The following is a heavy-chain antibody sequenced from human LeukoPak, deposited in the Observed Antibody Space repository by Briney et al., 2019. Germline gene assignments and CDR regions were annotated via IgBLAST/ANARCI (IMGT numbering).Heavy chain of an antibody. Sequence: SGPTLVNPTQTLTLTCTFSGFSLSTSGVGVGWTRQPPGKALEWLALIYWDDDKRYSPSLKSRLTITKDTSKNQVVVTMTNVDPVDTATYYCAHFGFKGYCSSTSCYAANAFDIWGQGTMVTVSS. CDR3: AHFGFKGYCSSTSCYAANAFDI. V-gene: IGHV2-5*02. CDR1: GFSLSTSGVG. CDR2: IYWDDDK. J-gene: IGHJ3*02. D-gene: IGHD2-2*01.